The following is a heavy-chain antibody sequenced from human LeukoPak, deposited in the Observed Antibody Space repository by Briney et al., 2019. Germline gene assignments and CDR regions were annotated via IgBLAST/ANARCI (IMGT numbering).Heavy chain of an antibody. CDR3: ARDAVRYYYDSSGYSLDY. CDR2: ISSDSGHI. CDR1: GFTFTDYS. J-gene: IGHJ4*02. D-gene: IGHD3-22*01. Sequence: GGSLRLSCAAAGFTFTDYSMNWVRQAPGKGLEWVSTISSDSGHIYYADSVKGRFTISRDNAENSLYLQMNSLRAEDTAVYYCARDAVRYYYDSSGYSLDYWGQGTLVTVSS. V-gene: IGHV3-21*04.